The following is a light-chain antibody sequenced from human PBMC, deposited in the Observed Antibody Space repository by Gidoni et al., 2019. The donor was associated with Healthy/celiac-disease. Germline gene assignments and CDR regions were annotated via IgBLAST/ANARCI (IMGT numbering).Light chain of an antibody. Sequence: QSVLTQPPSASGTPGQRVTISCSGSSSNIGGNTVNWYQPLPGTAPKLLISSDNQRPSGVPDRFSGSKSGTSASLAISGLQSEDEADYYCAAWDDSLNGYVFGTGTKVTVL. CDR2: SDN. J-gene: IGLJ1*01. V-gene: IGLV1-44*01. CDR3: AAWDDSLNGYV. CDR1: SSNIGGNT.